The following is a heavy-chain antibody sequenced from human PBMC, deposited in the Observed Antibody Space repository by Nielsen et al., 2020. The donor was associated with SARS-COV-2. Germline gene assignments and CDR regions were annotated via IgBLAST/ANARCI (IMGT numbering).Heavy chain of an antibody. CDR1: GDTVSSNIAA. CDR3: ARGAGGSNSWFDP. D-gene: IGHD2/OR15-2a*01. CDR2: TYYRSKWYY. Sequence: SQTLSLTCAISGDTVSSNIAAWIWIRQSPSRGLEWLGRTYYRSKWYYDYAVSVKSRITINPDTSKNQFSLHLNSVTPEDTAVYYCARGAGGSNSWFDPWGQGTLVTVPS. J-gene: IGHJ5*02. V-gene: IGHV6-1*01.